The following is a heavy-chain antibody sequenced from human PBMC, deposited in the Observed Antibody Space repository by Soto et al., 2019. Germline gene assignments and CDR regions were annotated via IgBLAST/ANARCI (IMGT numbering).Heavy chain of an antibody. D-gene: IGHD3-16*01. J-gene: IGHJ6*02. Sequence: QVQLVESGGGVVQPGRSLRLSCAASGFTSSSYAMHWVRQAPGKGLEWVAVISYDGSNKYYADSVKGRFTISRDNSKNTLYLQMNSLRAEDTAVYYCARGGSNNYYYGMDVWGQGTTVTVSS. CDR2: ISYDGSNK. CDR3: ARGGSNNYYYGMDV. CDR1: GFTSSSYA. V-gene: IGHV3-30-3*01.